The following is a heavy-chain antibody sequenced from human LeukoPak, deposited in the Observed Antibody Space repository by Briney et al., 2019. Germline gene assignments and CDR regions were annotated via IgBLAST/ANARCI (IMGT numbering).Heavy chain of an antibody. CDR3: ARFKGVLRYFDWTTGSFDY. Sequence: PSETLSLTCAVYGGSFSVYYWSWIRQPPGKGLEWIGEINHSGSTNYNPSLKSRVTISVDTSKNQFSLKLSSVTAADTAVYYCARFKGVLRYFDWTTGSFDYWGQGTLVTVSS. CDR1: GGSFSVYY. J-gene: IGHJ4*02. CDR2: INHSGST. D-gene: IGHD3-9*01. V-gene: IGHV4-34*01.